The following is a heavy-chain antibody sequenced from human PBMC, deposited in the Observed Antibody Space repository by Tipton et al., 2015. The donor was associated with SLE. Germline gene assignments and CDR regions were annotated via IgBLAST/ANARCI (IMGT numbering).Heavy chain of an antibody. J-gene: IGHJ4*02. D-gene: IGHD3-10*01. CDR1: GYSISSSSYY. Sequence: TLSHTCAVSGYSISSSSYYWGWIRQPPGKGLEWIGSIYYSGSTNYNPSLKSRVTISVDTSKNQFSLKLSSVTAADTAVYYCARGLTSSGSYPLFDYWGQGTLVTVSS. V-gene: IGHV4-39*07. CDR3: ARGLTSSGSYPLFDY. CDR2: IYYSGST.